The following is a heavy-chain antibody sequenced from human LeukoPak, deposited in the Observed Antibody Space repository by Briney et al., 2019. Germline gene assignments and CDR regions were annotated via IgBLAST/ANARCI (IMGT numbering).Heavy chain of an antibody. CDR2: ISPYNGNT. J-gene: IGHJ3*02. Sequence: ASVKVSCKASGYTFTSYGISWVRQAPGQGLEWMGWISPYNGNTNYAQKLQGRVTLTTDTSTSTAYMELRSLRSDDTAVYYCARAGYSYGTDAFDIWGQGTMVTVSS. CDR1: GYTFTSYG. V-gene: IGHV1-18*01. CDR3: ARAGYSYGTDAFDI. D-gene: IGHD5-18*01.